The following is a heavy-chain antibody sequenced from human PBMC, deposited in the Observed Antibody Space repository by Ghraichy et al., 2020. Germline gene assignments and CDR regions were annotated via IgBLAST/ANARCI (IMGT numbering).Heavy chain of an antibody. CDR1: GFTFSSYW. D-gene: IGHD2-15*01. V-gene: IGHV3-7*01. CDR3: ARDGDCSGGSCYPGYFDY. Sequence: SCAASGFTFSSYWMSWVRQAPGKGLEWVANIKQDGSEKYYVDSVKGRFTISRDNAKNSLYLQMNSLRAEDTAVYYCARDGDCSGGSCYPGYFDYWGQGTLVTVAS. J-gene: IGHJ4*02. CDR2: IKQDGSEK.